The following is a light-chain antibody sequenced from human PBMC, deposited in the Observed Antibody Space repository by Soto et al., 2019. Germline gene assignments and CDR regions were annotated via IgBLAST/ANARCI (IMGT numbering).Light chain of an antibody. CDR3: QQCHSYPWT. V-gene: IGKV1-5*03. CDR2: KAS. Sequence: DIQMTQSPSTLSASVGERVTITCRARRNISSWLAWYQQKPGKAPKLLIYKASSLESGVPSRFSGSGSGTEFTLTISILQPDDFAAYYCQQCHSYPWTFGQGTKVEIK. J-gene: IGKJ1*01. CDR1: RNISSW.